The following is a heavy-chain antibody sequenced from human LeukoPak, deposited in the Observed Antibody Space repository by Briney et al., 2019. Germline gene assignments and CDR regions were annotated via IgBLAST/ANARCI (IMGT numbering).Heavy chain of an antibody. CDR2: ISFDGNNK. V-gene: IGHV3-30*03. CDR1: GFTFSFYA. D-gene: IGHD1-26*01. Sequence: GGSLRLSCAASGFTFSFYAMHWVRQAPGKGLEWVAVISFDGNNKYYADSVKGRFIISRDNSKSTLYLQMNGLRAEDTAVYYCARETAGASYELDYWGQETLVTVSS. CDR3: ARETAGASYELDY. J-gene: IGHJ4*02.